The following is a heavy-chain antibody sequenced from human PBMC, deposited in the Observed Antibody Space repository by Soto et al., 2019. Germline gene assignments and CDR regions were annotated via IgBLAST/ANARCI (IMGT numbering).Heavy chain of an antibody. J-gene: IGHJ4*02. Sequence: QVQLVQSGAEVKKPGASVKVSCKASGYTFTSYGISWVRQAPGQGLEWMGWISAYNGNTNYAQKLQGRVTMTTDTPTSTADMELGSLRSDVTAVYYCAGSLLVGYGLEGESDWGQGTLVTVSS. CDR2: ISAYNGNT. V-gene: IGHV1-18*01. D-gene: IGHD5-18*01. CDR3: AGSLLVGYGLEGESD. CDR1: GYTFTSYG.